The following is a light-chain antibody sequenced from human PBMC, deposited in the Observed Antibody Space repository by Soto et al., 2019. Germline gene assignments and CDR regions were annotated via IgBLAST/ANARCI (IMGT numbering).Light chain of an antibody. V-gene: IGLV3-25*03. J-gene: IGLJ1*01. CDR2: KDS. Sequence: SYELPQPPSVSVSPGQTARITCSGDALPKQYAYWYQQKPGQAPVLVIYKDSERPSGIPERFSGSSSGTTVTLTISGVQAEDEADYYCQSADSSGTYLYVFGTGTKVTVL. CDR3: QSADSSGTYLYV. CDR1: ALPKQY.